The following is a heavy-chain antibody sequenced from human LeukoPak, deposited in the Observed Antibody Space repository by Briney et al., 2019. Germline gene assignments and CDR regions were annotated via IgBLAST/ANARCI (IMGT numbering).Heavy chain of an antibody. CDR3: AREYGGFSEWLSQPDYMDV. CDR2: ISSSSSYI. Sequence: PGGSLRLSCAASGFTFSSYSMNWVRQAPGKGLEWVSSISSSSSYIYYADSVKGRFTISRDNAKNSLYLQMNSLRAEDTAVYYCAREYGGFSEWLSQPDYMDVWGKGTTVTVSS. J-gene: IGHJ6*03. CDR1: GFTFSSYS. V-gene: IGHV3-21*01. D-gene: IGHD3-3*01.